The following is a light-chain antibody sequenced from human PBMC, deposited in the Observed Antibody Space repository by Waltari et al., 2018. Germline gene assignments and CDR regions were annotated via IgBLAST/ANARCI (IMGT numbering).Light chain of an antibody. CDR3: AAWDDSLSGRV. Sequence: QSVLTQPPSASGTPGQRVTISCSGSSSTIGSNYVYWYQQLPGTAPKPPIYRNNQRPSGVPDRFSGSKSGTSASLAISGLRSEDEADYYCAAWDDSLSGRVFGGGTKLTVL. CDR1: SSTIGSNY. V-gene: IGLV1-47*01. J-gene: IGLJ3*02. CDR2: RNN.